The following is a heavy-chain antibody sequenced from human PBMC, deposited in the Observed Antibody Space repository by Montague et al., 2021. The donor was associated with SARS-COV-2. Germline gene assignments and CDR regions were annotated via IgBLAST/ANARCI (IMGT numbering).Heavy chain of an antibody. J-gene: IGHJ4*01. Sequence: SETRSLTCAVSGGSITSSNWWARIRQSPGKGLEWMGENYHTGATNTNPSLKSRVIIDTSNNRFSLTLQSLTAADTAVYFCARRASQGDYRIDYWGQGTAVTVAS. V-gene: IGHV4-4*02. CDR2: NYHTGAT. CDR3: ARRASQGDYRIDY. CDR1: GGSITSSNW. D-gene: IGHD1-14*01.